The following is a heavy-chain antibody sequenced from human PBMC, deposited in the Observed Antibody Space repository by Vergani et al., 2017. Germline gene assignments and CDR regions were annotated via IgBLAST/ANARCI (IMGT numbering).Heavy chain of an antibody. V-gene: IGHV4-38-2*01. CDR3: ARSGFYDFWSGYSDY. Sequence: QVRLEESGPGLVKPSETLSLTCSVSGYSIGSGFYWAWIRQSPGEGLQWLTSIHNRGKTYHNPSLKSRVSVSLDTSKNRFSLNLTSVTATDTAVYYCARSGFYDFWSGYSDYWGQGTLVTVSS. D-gene: IGHD3-3*01. CDR1: GYSIGSGFY. J-gene: IGHJ4*02. CDR2: IHNRGKT.